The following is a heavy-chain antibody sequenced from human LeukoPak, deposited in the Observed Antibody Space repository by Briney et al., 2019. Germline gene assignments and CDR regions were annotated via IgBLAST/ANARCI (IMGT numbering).Heavy chain of an antibody. CDR1: GFTVSSNY. CDR3: ARQPSDYGYGMDV. CDR2: IYSGGST. V-gene: IGHV3-53*01. J-gene: IGHJ6*02. Sequence: PGGSLRLSCAASGFTVSSNYMSWVRQAPGKGLEWVSVIYSGGSTYYADSVKGRFTISRDNSKNTLYLQMNSLRAEDTAVYYCARQPSDYGYGMDVWGQGTTVTVSS. D-gene: IGHD2-2*01.